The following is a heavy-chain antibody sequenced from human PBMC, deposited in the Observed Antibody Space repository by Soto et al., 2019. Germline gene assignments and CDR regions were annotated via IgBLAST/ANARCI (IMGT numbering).Heavy chain of an antibody. D-gene: IGHD6-6*01. Sequence: ASVKVSCKASGGTFSSYAISWVRQAPGQGLEWMGGIIPIFGTANYAQKFQGRVTITADESTSTAYMELSSLRSEDTAVYYCAIREFYSSSFSRFDYWGQGTLVTVSS. CDR2: IIPIFGTA. CDR3: AIREFYSSSFSRFDY. CDR1: GGTFSSYA. J-gene: IGHJ4*02. V-gene: IGHV1-69*13.